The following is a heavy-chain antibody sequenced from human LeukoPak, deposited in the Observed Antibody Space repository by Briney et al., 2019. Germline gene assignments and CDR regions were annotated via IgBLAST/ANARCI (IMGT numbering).Heavy chain of an antibody. CDR2: INHSGST. CDR3: ARGFKVVPAAVGMDV. J-gene: IGHJ6*02. CDR1: GGSFSGYY. V-gene: IGHV4-34*01. D-gene: IGHD2-2*01. Sequence: SETLSLTCAVYGGSFSGYYWSWIRLPPGKGLEWIGEINHSGSTNYNPSLKSRVTISVDTSKNQFSLKLSSVTAADTAVYYCARGFKVVPAAVGMDVWGQGTTVTVSS.